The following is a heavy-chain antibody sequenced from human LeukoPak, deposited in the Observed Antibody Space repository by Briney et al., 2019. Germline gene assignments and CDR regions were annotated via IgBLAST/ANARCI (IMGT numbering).Heavy chain of an antibody. CDR2: IYYSGST. V-gene: IGHV4-59*01. J-gene: IGHJ3*02. CDR1: GGSISSYY. CDR3: ARATGVGGWPDAFDI. Sequence: PSETLSLTRTVSGGSISSYYWSWIRQPPGKGLEWIGYIYYSGSTNYNPSLKSRVTISVDTSKNQFSLKLSSVTAADTAVYYCARATGVGGWPDAFDIWGQGTMVTVSS. D-gene: IGHD6-19*01.